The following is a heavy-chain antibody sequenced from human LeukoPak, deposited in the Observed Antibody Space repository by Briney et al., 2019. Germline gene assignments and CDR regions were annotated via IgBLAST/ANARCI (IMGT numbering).Heavy chain of an antibody. CDR3: ARDRISINALDM. J-gene: IGHJ3*02. CDR1: GASISGHY. D-gene: IGHD1-14*01. Sequence: SETLSLTCTVSGASISGHYWTWIRQPPGKELEWIGYISHIGSTNYNPSLKSRVTISVDTSRNQFSLKLTTATAADTAVYYCARDRISINALDMWGQGTMVTVSS. CDR2: ISHIGST. V-gene: IGHV4-59*11.